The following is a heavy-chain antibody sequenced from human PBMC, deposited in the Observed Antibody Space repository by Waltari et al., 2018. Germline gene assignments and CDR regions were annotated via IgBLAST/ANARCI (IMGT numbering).Heavy chain of an antibody. Sequence: QVQLVQPGAEVTRPGASVKVSCQASGYTFTGHSLHWIRQAPGQGLEWMGWINTNLGGTKFAQKFQGRITLTRDTSITTAYMELRRLTFDDTAVYYCARSPPSYSSSWYFFEHWGQGTLVTVSS. CDR1: GYTFTGHS. CDR2: INTNLGGT. CDR3: ARSPPSYSSSWYFFEH. J-gene: IGHJ4*02. D-gene: IGHD6-13*01. V-gene: IGHV1-2*02.